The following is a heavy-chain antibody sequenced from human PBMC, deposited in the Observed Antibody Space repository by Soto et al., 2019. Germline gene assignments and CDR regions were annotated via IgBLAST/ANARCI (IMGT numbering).Heavy chain of an antibody. CDR2: IIPIFDTA. J-gene: IGHJ6*02. D-gene: IGHD1-1*01. CDR3: ARNGTLTGYSYGMDV. CDR1: GGTFSDST. Sequence: QVQLVQSGAELRKPGSSVKVSRKASGGTFSDSTINWVRQAPGQRLEWMGGIIPIFDTANYAEKFQGRVTITADESTSTSFMEVSSLRSEDTAVYYCARNGTLTGYSYGMDVWGQGTMVTVSS. V-gene: IGHV1-69*01.